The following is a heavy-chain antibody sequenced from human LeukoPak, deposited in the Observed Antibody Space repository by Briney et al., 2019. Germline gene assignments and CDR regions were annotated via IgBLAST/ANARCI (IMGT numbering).Heavy chain of an antibody. CDR2: ISSNGGST. V-gene: IGHV3-64D*06. CDR3: VKDPVAGPAVHAEYFHH. Sequence: PGGSLRLSCSASGFTFSSYAMHWVRQAPGKGLEYVSAISSNGGSTYYADSVKGRFTISRDNSKNTLYLQMSSLRAEDTALYYCVKDPVAGPAVHAEYFHHWGQGTLVTVSS. J-gene: IGHJ1*01. CDR1: GFTFSSYA. D-gene: IGHD6-19*01.